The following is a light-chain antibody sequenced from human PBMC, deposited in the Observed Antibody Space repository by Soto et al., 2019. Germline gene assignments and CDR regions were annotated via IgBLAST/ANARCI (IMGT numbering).Light chain of an antibody. CDR1: QGISSY. V-gene: IGKV1-8*01. Sequence: AIRMTQSPSSLSASTGDRVTITCRASQGISSYLAWYQQKPGKAPKLLIYAASTLQSGVPSRFSGSGSGTDFTLPFSCLQSEDFATYYCQQYYNYPRTFGQGTKVEIK. CDR2: AAS. CDR3: QQYYNYPRT. J-gene: IGKJ1*01.